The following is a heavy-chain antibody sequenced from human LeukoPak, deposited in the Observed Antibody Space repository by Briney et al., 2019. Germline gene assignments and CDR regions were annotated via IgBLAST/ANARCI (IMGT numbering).Heavy chain of an antibody. V-gene: IGHV4-39*07. Sequence: SETLSLTCTVSGGSINNSIYYWGWIRQPPGKGLEWIGSIYYSGNTYYNPSLKSRVTISVDTSKNQFSLKLSSVTAADTAVYYCARWDIDDAFDIWGQGTMVTVSS. D-gene: IGHD2-15*01. CDR1: GGSINNSIYY. CDR2: IYYSGNT. CDR3: ARWDIDDAFDI. J-gene: IGHJ3*02.